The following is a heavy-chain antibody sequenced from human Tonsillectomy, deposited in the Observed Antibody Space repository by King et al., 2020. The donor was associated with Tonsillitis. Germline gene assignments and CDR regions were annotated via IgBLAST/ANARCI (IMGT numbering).Heavy chain of an antibody. J-gene: IGHJ4*02. CDR2: IKSKTDGGTT. CDR3: ITEKYCSGGSCYGY. V-gene: IGHV3-15*01. D-gene: IGHD2-15*01. CDR1: GFTFNTAW. Sequence: QLVQSGGGLVKPGGSLRLSCAASGFTFNTAWMTWVRQALGKGLEFIGRIKSKTDGGTTEYAAPMKGRFTISRDDSKNILYLQMNTLKTEDTAVYYCITEKYCSGGSCYGYWGQGTLVTVSS.